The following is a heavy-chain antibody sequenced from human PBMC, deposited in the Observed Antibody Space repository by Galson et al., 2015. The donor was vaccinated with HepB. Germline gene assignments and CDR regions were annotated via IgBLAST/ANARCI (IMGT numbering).Heavy chain of an antibody. V-gene: IGHV3-30*18. J-gene: IGHJ6*02. CDR3: AKDLRAHTYYDILTGYYYYYGMDV. CDR2: ISYDGSNK. D-gene: IGHD3-9*01. CDR1: GFTFSSYG. Sequence: SLRLSCAASGFTFSSYGMHWVRQAPGKGLEWVAVISYDGSNKYYADSVKGRFTISRDNSKNTLYPQMNSLRAEDTAVYYCAKDLRAHTYYDILTGYYYYYGMDVWGQGTTVTVSS.